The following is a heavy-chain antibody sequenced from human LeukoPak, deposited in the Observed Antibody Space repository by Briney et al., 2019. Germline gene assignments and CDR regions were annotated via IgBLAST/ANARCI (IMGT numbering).Heavy chain of an antibody. CDR2: ISSSSSTI. CDR3: ARSLRRYYYDSSPTGY. Sequence: GGSLRLSCAASGFTFSSYSMNWVRQAPGKGLEWVSYISSSSSTIYYADSVKGRFTISRDNAKNSLYLQMNSLRAADTAVYYCARSLRRYYYDSSPTGYWGQGTLVTVSS. J-gene: IGHJ4*02. CDR1: GFTFSSYS. D-gene: IGHD3-22*01. V-gene: IGHV3-48*01.